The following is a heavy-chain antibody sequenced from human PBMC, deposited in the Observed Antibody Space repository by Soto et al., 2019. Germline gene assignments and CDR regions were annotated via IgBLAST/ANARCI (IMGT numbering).Heavy chain of an antibody. CDR1: GESISSSSYY. J-gene: IGHJ4*02. V-gene: IGHV4-39*01. CDR2: IYYSGRT. Sequence: SETLSLTCIVSGESISSSSYYWGSIRQPPGKGLEWIGSIYYSGRTYYNPSFKSRVTISIDTSKNQFSLKLSSVTATDTAVYYCARQRTTVVTQAYFDHWGQGVLVTVSS. CDR3: ARQRTTVVTQAYFDH. D-gene: IGHD2-21*02.